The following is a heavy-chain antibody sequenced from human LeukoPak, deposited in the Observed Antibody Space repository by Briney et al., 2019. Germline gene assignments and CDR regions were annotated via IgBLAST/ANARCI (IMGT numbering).Heavy chain of an antibody. CDR3: ARLYDFWSGYDPNDAFDI. D-gene: IGHD3-3*01. CDR2: INPNSGGT. Sequence: ASVKVSCKASGGTFSSYAISWVRQAPGQGLEWMGWINPNSGGTNYAQKFQGRVTMTRDTSISTAYMELSRLRSDDTAVYYCARLYDFWSGYDPNDAFDIWGQGTMVTVSS. J-gene: IGHJ3*02. CDR1: GGTFSSYA. V-gene: IGHV1-2*02.